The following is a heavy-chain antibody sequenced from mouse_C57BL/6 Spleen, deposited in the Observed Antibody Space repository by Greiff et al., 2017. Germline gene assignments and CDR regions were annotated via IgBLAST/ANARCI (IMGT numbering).Heavy chain of an antibody. CDR2: LYPGSGST. J-gene: IGHJ1*03. D-gene: IGHD2-4*01. CDR1: GYTFTSYW. CDR3: ARRDYDDWYFEG. V-gene: IGHV1-55*01. Sequence: QVQLQQPGAELVKPGASVKMSCKASGYTFTSYWITWVKQRPGQGLEWIGDLYPGSGSTNYNEKFKSKATLTVDTSSSTAYMQLSSLTSEDSAVYYWARRDYDDWYFEGWGTGTTVTVSS.